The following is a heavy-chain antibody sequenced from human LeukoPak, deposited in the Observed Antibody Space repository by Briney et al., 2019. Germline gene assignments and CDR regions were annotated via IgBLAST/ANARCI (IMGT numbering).Heavy chain of an antibody. V-gene: IGHV3-23*01. CDR2: ISGSGVST. CDR3: ARDRKRYYFDY. J-gene: IGHJ4*02. Sequence: GGSLRLSCAASGFRFSSYAMSWVRQAPGKGLEWVSAISGSGVSTYYADSVKGRFTVSRDNSKNTLYLQMSSLRAEDTAVYYCARDRKRYYFDYWGQGTLVTVSS. CDR1: GFRFSSYA. D-gene: IGHD6-25*01.